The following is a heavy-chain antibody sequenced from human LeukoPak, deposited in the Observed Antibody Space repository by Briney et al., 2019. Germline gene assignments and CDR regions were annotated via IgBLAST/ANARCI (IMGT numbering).Heavy chain of an antibody. D-gene: IGHD3-16*02. Sequence: PGGSLRLSCAASGFTFSSYTMNWVRQAPGKGLEWVSSISSSSYIYYADSVKGRFTISRDNAKNSLYLQMSSLRAEDTAVYYCARDREGDYIWGSYRPDWFDPWGQGTLVTVSS. CDR1: GFTFSSYT. CDR2: ISSSSYI. J-gene: IGHJ5*02. CDR3: ARDREGDYIWGSYRPDWFDP. V-gene: IGHV3-21*01.